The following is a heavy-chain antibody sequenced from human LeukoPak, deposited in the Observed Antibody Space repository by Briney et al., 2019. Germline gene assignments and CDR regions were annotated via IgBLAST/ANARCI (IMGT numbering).Heavy chain of an antibody. Sequence: SETLSLTCTVSGGSISSYYWSWVRQPPGKGLEWIGYIYYSGSTNYNPSLKSRVTISVDTSKNQFSLKLSSVTAADTAVYYCARRNVLTYYGMDVWGQGTTVTVSS. CDR1: GGSISSYY. D-gene: IGHD2-15*01. CDR3: ARRNVLTYYGMDV. V-gene: IGHV4-59*08. J-gene: IGHJ6*02. CDR2: IYYSGST.